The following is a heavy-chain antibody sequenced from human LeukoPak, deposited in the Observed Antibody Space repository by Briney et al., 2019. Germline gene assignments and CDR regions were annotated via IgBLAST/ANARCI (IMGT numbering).Heavy chain of an antibody. CDR3: ARNAAGFEGGFDP. D-gene: IGHD3-10*01. CDR1: GYSISSGNW. CDR2: IYYTGSI. J-gene: IGHJ5*02. V-gene: IGHV4-28*05. Sequence: PSDTLSIICAVSGYSISSGNWWGWIRQPPGKGLEWIGYIYYTGSIYYNPSLKSRVTMSVDTSKNQFSLKLRSVTAVDTAVYYCARNAAGFEGGFDPWGQGTLGTVSS.